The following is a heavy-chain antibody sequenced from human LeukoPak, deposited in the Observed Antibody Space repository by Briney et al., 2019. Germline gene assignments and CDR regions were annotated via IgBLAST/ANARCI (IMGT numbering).Heavy chain of an antibody. CDR1: GYSISSGYY. CDR2: IYHSGST. D-gene: IGHD2-15*01. V-gene: IGHV4-38-2*01. Sequence: SETLSLTCAVSGYSISSGYYWGWIRQPPGKGLEWIGSIYHSGSTYYNPSLKSRVTISVDTSKNQFSLELSSVTAADTAVYYCARRVDEAFDIWGQGTMVTVSS. J-gene: IGHJ3*02. CDR3: ARRVDEAFDI.